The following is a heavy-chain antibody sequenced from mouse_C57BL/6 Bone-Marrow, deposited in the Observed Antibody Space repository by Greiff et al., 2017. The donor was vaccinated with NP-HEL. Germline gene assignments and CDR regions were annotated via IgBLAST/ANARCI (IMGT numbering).Heavy chain of an antibody. Sequence: EVKLVESGGGLVQPGGSMKFSCVASGFTFSNYWMNWVRQSPEKGLEWVAQIRLKSDNYATHSPESVKGMFTISRNDSKSRVYLQMDNLRAEDTGIYYCTATRLLLWLRSVYWGQGTTLTVSS. D-gene: IGHD2-2*01. CDR3: TATRLLLWLRSVY. J-gene: IGHJ2*01. V-gene: IGHV6-3*01. CDR2: IRLKSDNYAT. CDR1: GFTFSNYW.